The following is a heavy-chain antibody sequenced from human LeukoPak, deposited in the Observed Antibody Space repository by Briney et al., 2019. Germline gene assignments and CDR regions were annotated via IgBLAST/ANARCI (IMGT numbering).Heavy chain of an antibody. CDR3: ARGASYTSSSLVLYS. Sequence: PSETLSLTCTVSGGSISSYYWSWIRQPAGKGLEWIGHIYPSGSTKCNPSLKSRVTMSVDTSKNQFSLKLSSVTAADTAVYYCARGASYTSSSLVLYSWGQGTLVTVSS. CDR1: GGSISSYY. J-gene: IGHJ4*02. V-gene: IGHV4-4*07. CDR2: IYPSGST. D-gene: IGHD6-6*01.